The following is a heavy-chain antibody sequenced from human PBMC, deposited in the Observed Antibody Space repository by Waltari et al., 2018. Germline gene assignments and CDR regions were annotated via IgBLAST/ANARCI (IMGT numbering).Heavy chain of an antibody. CDR1: NFYISNGYY. Sequence: QVQLQESGPGLVKPSETLSLTCAVSNFYISNGYYWGWIRQPPGKGLEWIGSMYYRGTTYYNPSLKGRVTISVDTSKNNLFLNLNSVTAADTAVYYCARDVEGDGVLYGSPRRFDHWGQGILVTVSS. J-gene: IGHJ4*02. CDR2: MYYRGTT. D-gene: IGHD3-10*01. V-gene: IGHV4-38-2*02. CDR3: ARDVEGDGVLYGSPRRFDH.